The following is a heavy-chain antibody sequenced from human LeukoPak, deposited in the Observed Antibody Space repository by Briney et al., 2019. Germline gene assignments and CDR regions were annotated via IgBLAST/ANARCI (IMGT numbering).Heavy chain of an antibody. V-gene: IGHV1-18*01. CDR2: ISTYNGNT. Sequence: GASVKVSCTASGYTFTSYGINWVRQAPGQGLEWMGWISTYNGNTNYAQKLQGRVTMTTDTSTSTAYMELRSLRSDDTAVYYCARGSSYGFSMGYWGQGTLVTVSS. J-gene: IGHJ4*02. CDR3: ARGSSYGFSMGY. D-gene: IGHD5-18*01. CDR1: GYTFTSYG.